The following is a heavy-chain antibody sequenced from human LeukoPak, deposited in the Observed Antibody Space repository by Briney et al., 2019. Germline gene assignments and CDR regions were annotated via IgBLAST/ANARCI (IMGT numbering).Heavy chain of an antibody. CDR3: ATDYYDSSGYSHIGY. CDR2: IIPIFGTA. J-gene: IGHJ4*02. V-gene: IGHV1-69*05. Sequence: ASVKVSCKASGGTFSSYAISWVRQAPGQGLEWMGGIIPIFGTANYAQKFQGRVTITTDESTSTAYMELSSLRSEDTAVYYCATDYYDSSGYSHIGYWGQGTLVTVSS. D-gene: IGHD3-22*01. CDR1: GGTFSSYA.